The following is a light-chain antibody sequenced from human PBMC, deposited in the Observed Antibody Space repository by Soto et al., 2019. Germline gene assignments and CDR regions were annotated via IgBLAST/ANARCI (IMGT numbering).Light chain of an antibody. V-gene: IGKV3-20*01. CDR3: QQYDRSSNT. CDR1: QSVSSTY. J-gene: IGKJ2*01. CDR2: GAS. Sequence: EIVLTQSPGTLSLSPGERATLSCRASQSVSSTYLAWYQQKPGQAPRLLIYGASSRATGIPDRFSGSGSGPDFTLTISRLEPEDFAVYYCQQYDRSSNTFGQGTKLEIK.